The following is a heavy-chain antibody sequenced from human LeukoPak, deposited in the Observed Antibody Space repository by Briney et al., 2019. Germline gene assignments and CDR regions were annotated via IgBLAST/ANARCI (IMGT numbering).Heavy chain of an antibody. CDR3: ARVGYSHGQNFEN. CDR1: GHTFTNYG. CDR2: ISIYNGNT. Sequence: ASVKVSCKASGHTFTNYGITWVRQAPGQGLEWMGWISIYNGNTDYAQKLQGRVTMTTDTSTNTAYMDLRSLRSDDTAVYYCARVGYSHGQNFENWGQGTLVTVSS. J-gene: IGHJ4*02. V-gene: IGHV1-18*01. D-gene: IGHD5-18*01.